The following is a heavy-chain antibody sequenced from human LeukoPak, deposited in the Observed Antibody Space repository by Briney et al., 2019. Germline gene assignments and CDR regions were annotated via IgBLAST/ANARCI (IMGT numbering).Heavy chain of an antibody. CDR3: ARPDRSSTGAFDI. V-gene: IGHV3-48*04. CDR2: ISGSSSTI. Sequence: GGSLRLSCAASGFTFSSYSMNWVRQAPGKGLEWVSYISGSSSTIYYADSVKGRFTISRDNAKNSLYLQMNSLRAEDTAVYYCARPDRSSTGAFDIWGQGTMVTVSS. J-gene: IGHJ3*02. D-gene: IGHD2-2*01. CDR1: GFTFSSYS.